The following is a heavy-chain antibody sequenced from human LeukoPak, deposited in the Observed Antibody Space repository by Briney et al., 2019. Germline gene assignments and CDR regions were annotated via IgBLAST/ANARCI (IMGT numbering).Heavy chain of an antibody. Sequence: ASVKVSCKASGYTFTSYAMHWVRQAPGQRLEWMGWINAGNGNTKYSQKFQGRVTMTRDTSTSTVYMELSSLRSEDTAVYYCAREKMAAAGTELDYWGQGILVTVSS. J-gene: IGHJ4*02. D-gene: IGHD6-13*01. V-gene: IGHV1-3*01. CDR1: GYTFTSYA. CDR2: INAGNGNT. CDR3: AREKMAAAGTELDY.